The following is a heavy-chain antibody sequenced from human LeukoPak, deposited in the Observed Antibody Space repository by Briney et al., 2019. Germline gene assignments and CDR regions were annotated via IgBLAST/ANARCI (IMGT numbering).Heavy chain of an antibody. CDR2: IYWDDDK. J-gene: IGHJ4*02. CDR1: GFSLSTSGVG. V-gene: IGHV2-5*02. Sequence: SGPTLVKPTQTLTLTCTFSGFSLSTSGVGLGWIRQPPGKALEWLALIYWDDDKRYSPSLKSRLTITKDTSKNQVVVTMTNMDPVDTATYYCAHGLDPFSKSLVGCYFDYWGQGTLVTVSS. D-gene: IGHD1-26*01. CDR3: AHGLDPFSKSLVGCYFDY.